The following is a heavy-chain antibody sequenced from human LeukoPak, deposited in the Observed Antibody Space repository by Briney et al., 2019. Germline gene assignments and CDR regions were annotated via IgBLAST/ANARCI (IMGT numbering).Heavy chain of an antibody. CDR2: INPSGGST. Sequence: ASVKVSCKASGYTFTGYYMHWVRQAPGQGLEWMGIINPSGGSTSYAQKFQGRVTMTRDTSTSTVYMELSSLRSEDTAVYYCARESGQLLTGGAFDIWGQGTMVTVSS. V-gene: IGHV1-46*01. D-gene: IGHD2-2*01. CDR1: GYTFTGYY. J-gene: IGHJ3*02. CDR3: ARESGQLLTGGAFDI.